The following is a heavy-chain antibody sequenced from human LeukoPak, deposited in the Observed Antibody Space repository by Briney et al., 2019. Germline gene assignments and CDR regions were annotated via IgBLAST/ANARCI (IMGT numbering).Heavy chain of an antibody. CDR3: ARGRGYSYGYHYYYYGMDV. D-gene: IGHD5-18*01. CDR2: INHSGST. V-gene: IGHV4-34*01. CDR1: GGSISSNY. Sequence: KPSETLSLTCTVSGGSISSNYWSWIRQPPGKGLEWIGEINHSGSTNYNPSLKSRVTISVDTSKNQFSLKLSSVTAADTAVYYCARGRGYSYGYHYYYYGMDVWGQGTTVTVSS. J-gene: IGHJ6*02.